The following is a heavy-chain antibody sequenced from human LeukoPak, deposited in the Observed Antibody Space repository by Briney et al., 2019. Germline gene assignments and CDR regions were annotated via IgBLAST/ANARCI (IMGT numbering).Heavy chain of an antibody. J-gene: IGHJ6*03. CDR1: GYTFTSYD. V-gene: IGHV1-8*01. Sequence: GASVKVSCKASGYTFTSYDINWARQATGQGLEWMGWMNPNSGNTGYAQKFQGRVTMTRNTSISTAYMELSSLRSEDTAVYYCAIRYGSGEKYYYYYYMDVWGKGTTVTVSS. D-gene: IGHD3-10*01. CDR2: MNPNSGNT. CDR3: AIRYGSGEKYYYYYYMDV.